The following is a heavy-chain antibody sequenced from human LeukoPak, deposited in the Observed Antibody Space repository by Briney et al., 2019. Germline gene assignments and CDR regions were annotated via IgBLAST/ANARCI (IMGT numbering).Heavy chain of an antibody. CDR3: SRHIVGARTFFDY. V-gene: IGHV3-49*04. CDR2: ITSKTYGATT. J-gene: IGHJ4*02. D-gene: IGHD1-26*01. CDR1: GFTFGDYA. Sequence: GGSLRLSCTASGFTFGDYAMSWVRQAPGKGLEWVGFITSKTYGATTDYAASVKGRFTISRDDSKSIAYLQMNSLKSEDRAVYYCSRHIVGARTFFDYWGQGALVAVSS.